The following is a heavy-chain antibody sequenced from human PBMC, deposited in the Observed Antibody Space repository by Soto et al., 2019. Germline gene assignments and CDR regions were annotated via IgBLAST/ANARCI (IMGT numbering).Heavy chain of an antibody. CDR3: ARYTPGIEDFDY. Sequence: PGGSLRLSCAVSGFTFSAHDWNWVRQAPGKGLEWVSYIDPSGSIMHYADSVKGRFTISRDDGKNTLYLQMNSLRVEDTAVYYCARYTPGIEDFDYWGQGTLVTVSS. CDR2: IDPSGSIM. D-gene: IGHD2-15*01. V-gene: IGHV3-48*03. CDR1: GFTFSAHD. J-gene: IGHJ4*02.